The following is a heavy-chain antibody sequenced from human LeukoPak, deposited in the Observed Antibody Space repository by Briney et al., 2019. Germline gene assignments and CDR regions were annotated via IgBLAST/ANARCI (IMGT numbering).Heavy chain of an antibody. Sequence: ASVKVSCKASGYTFTNYDINWVRQATGQGLEWMGWMNPNSDNIGYAQKFQGRVTMTRDTSISTAYMELSSLRSEDTAVYYCARLVWNYAIDYWGQGTLVTVSS. CDR1: GYTFTNYD. V-gene: IGHV1-8*01. J-gene: IGHJ4*02. D-gene: IGHD1-7*01. CDR2: MNPNSDNI. CDR3: ARLVWNYAIDY.